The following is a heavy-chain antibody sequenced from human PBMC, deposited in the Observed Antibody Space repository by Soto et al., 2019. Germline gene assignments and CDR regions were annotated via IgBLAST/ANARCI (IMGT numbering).Heavy chain of an antibody. CDR2: IIPIFGTA. D-gene: IGHD1-26*01. CDR3: AREVGAATNWFDP. J-gene: IGHJ5*02. Sequence: SVKVSCKASGGTFSSYAISWVRQAPGQGLEWMGGIIPIFGTANYAQKFQGRVTITADESTSTAYMELSSLRSEDTAVYYCAREVGAATNWFDPWGQGTLVTAPQ. CDR1: GGTFSSYA. V-gene: IGHV1-69*13.